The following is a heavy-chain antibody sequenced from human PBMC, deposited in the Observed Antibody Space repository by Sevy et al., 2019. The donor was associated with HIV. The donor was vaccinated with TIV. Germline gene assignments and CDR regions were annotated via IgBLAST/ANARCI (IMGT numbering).Heavy chain of an antibody. CDR1: GYTFTSYG. J-gene: IGHJ3*02. CDR2: ISAYNGNT. CDR3: AGDLGRITMIVVVISAFDI. V-gene: IGHV1-18*01. Sequence: ASVKVSCKASGYTFTSYGISWVRQAPGQGLEWMGWISAYNGNTNYAQKLQGRVTMTTDTSTSTAYMEQRSLRSDDTAVYYFAGDLGRITMIVVVISAFDIWGQGTMVTVSS. D-gene: IGHD3-22*01.